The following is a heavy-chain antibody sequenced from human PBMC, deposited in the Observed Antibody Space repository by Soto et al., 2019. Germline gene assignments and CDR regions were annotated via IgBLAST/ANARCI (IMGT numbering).Heavy chain of an antibody. D-gene: IGHD4-17*01. CDR3: AKVVGMTTVTFYAYYFDY. Sequence: EVQLLESGGGLVQPGGSLRLSCEASGFTFYNYALSWVRQAPGKGLERVSVVSGGGSTTFYADSVRGRFTISRDNSKKTVYLQIDSLRAEDMSVYYCAKVVGMTTVTFYAYYFDYWGQGNLVTVSS. CDR2: VSGGGSTT. J-gene: IGHJ4*02. CDR1: GFTFYNYA. V-gene: IGHV3-23*01.